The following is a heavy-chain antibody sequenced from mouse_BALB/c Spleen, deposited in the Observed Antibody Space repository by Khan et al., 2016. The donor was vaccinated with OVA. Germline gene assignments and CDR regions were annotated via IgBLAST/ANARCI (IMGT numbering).Heavy chain of an antibody. J-gene: IGHJ3*01. CDR1: GYTFTDFF. CDR2: IYPGSGYT. CDR3: TRAGYGGFAY. V-gene: IGHV1-81*01. D-gene: IGHD3-2*02. Sequence: VQLQESGPELVKPGASVRMSCNASGYTFTDFFISWVKQRAGQGLEWIGEIYPGSGYTYYNEKFKGKATLTSDRSSNTAYMELSSLTSADSAVYFCTRAGYGGFAYWGQGTLVTVSA.